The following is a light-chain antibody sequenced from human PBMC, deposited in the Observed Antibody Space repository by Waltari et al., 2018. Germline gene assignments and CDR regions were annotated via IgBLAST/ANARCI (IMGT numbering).Light chain of an antibody. J-gene: IGLJ2*01. V-gene: IGLV2-14*03. CDR1: SSDGGGSNY. Sequence: QSALTQPASVSGSPGQPITISCTGTSSDGGGSNYVSCNQQHPGTAPKLMISDFSNRPSGVSNRFSGSKSGNTASLTISGLQAEDEADYYCSSYTSSSTLVFGGGTKLTVL. CDR3: SSYTSSSTLV. CDR2: DFS.